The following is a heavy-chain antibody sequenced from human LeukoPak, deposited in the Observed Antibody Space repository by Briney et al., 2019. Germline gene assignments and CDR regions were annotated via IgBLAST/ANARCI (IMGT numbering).Heavy chain of an antibody. J-gene: IGHJ4*02. CDR3: AKPVVPAARLFAF. CDR1: GFTFSSYG. D-gene: IGHD2-2*01. CDR2: ITASGRST. Sequence: VGSLRLSCAASGFTFSSYGMSGVRQAPGKGLEGVSGITASGRSTYYAASVKGRFTISRDNSKNTLYLQMNSLRVEDAAAYYCAKPVVPAARLFAFWGQGTLVTVSS. V-gene: IGHV3-23*01.